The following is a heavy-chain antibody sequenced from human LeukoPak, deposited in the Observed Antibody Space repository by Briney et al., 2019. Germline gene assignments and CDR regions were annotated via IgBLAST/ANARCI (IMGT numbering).Heavy chain of an antibody. CDR1: GFTFSSYA. D-gene: IGHD1-26*01. Sequence: PGGSLRLSCAASGFTFSSYAMHWVRQAPGKGLEWVAVISYDGSNKYYADSVKGRFTISRDNSKNTLYLQMNSLRAEDTAVYYCARESGSYYEGAFDIWGQGTMVTVSS. J-gene: IGHJ3*02. V-gene: IGHV3-30-3*01. CDR2: ISYDGSNK. CDR3: ARESGSYYEGAFDI.